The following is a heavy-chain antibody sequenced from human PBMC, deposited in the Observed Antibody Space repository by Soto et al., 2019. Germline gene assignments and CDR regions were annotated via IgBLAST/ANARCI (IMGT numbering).Heavy chain of an antibody. CDR3: ARVEAPLIHSDHYYYGMDV. CDR1: GFSFSTYG. D-gene: IGHD5-18*01. V-gene: IGHV3-33*01. Sequence: QVQLVESGGGVVRPGRSLRLACGASGFSFSTYGMHWVRQAPGKGLQWVAGIWYDGTNTYYADSVKGRLTISRDNSKDTLYLEMNNLRAEDTAVYYCARVEAPLIHSDHYYYGMDVWGQGTTVTVSS. CDR2: IWYDGTNT. J-gene: IGHJ6*02.